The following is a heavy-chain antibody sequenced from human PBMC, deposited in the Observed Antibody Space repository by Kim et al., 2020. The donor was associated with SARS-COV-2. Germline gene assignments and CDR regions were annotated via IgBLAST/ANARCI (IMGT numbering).Heavy chain of an antibody. J-gene: IGHJ5*02. V-gene: IGHV4-59*01. D-gene: IGHD3-9*01. Sequence: SETLSLTCTVSGGSISSYYWSWIRQPPGKGLEWIGYIYYSGSTNYNPSLKSRVTISVDTSKNQFSLKLSSVTAADTAVYYCARGVAYYDILTMGTWGQGTLVTVSS. CDR2: IYYSGST. CDR1: GGSISSYY. CDR3: ARGVAYYDILTMGT.